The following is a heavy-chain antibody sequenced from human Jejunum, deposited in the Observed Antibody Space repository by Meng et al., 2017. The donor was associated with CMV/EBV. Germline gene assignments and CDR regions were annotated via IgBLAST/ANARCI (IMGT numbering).Heavy chain of an antibody. V-gene: IGHV4-31*03. J-gene: IGHJ5*02. Sequence: GQVPGSGPAVVTPSQTLSLTCPVSGGSIRSGVYNWSWTRQHPGKGLEWIGYIHDSGSTYYNPSLKSRVTISADTSKNQFSLKLSSVTAADTAVYYCARASYGSGSPLGESWFDPWGQGTLVTVSS. CDR1: GGSIRSGVYN. CDR3: ARASYGSGSPLGESWFDP. CDR2: IHDSGST. D-gene: IGHD3-10*01.